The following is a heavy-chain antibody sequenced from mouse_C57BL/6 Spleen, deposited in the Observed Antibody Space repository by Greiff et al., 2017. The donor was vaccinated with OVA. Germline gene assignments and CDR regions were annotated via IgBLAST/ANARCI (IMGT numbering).Heavy chain of an antibody. J-gene: IGHJ4*01. V-gene: IGHV5-17*01. CDR2: ISSGSSTI. Sequence: EVKLVESGGGLVKPGGSLKLSCAASGFTFSDYGMHWVRQAPEKGLEWVAYISSGSSTIYYADTVKGRFTISRDNAKNTLFLQMTSLRSEDTAMYYCARLPNYYGTPYAMDYWGQGTSVTVSS. CDR1: GFTFSDYG. D-gene: IGHD1-1*01. CDR3: ARLPNYYGTPYAMDY.